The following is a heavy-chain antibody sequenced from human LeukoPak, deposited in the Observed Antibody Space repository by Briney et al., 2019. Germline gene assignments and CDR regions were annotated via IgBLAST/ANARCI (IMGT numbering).Heavy chain of an antibody. D-gene: IGHD3-10*01. CDR3: ATTGFGEFRPHYYYYGMDV. Sequence: ASVKVSCKASGYTFTGYYMHWVRQAPGQGLAWMGWINPNSGGTNYAQKFQGRVTMTRDTSISTAYMELSRLRSDDTAVYYCATTGFGEFRPHYYYYGMDVWGQGTTVTVSS. J-gene: IGHJ6*02. CDR2: INPNSGGT. CDR1: GYTFTGYY. V-gene: IGHV1-2*02.